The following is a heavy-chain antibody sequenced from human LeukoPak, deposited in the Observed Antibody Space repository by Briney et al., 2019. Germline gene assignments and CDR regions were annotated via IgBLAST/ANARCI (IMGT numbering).Heavy chain of an antibody. D-gene: IGHD4-17*01. V-gene: IGHV4-4*07. CDR1: GGSISSYY. CDR2: IYTSGST. CDR3: ARVLTTVTTSWFDP. Sequence: SETLSLTCTVSGGSISSYYWSWIRQPAGKGLEWIGRIYTSGSTNYNPSLKSRVTMSVDTSKNQLSLKLSSVTAADTAVYYCARVLTTVTTSWFDPWGQGTLVTVSS. J-gene: IGHJ5*02.